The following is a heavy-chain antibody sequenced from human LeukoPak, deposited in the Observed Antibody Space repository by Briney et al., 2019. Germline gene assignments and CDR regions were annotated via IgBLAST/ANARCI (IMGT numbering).Heavy chain of an antibody. V-gene: IGHV4-34*01. D-gene: IGHD3-10*01. CDR1: GGSFSGYY. Sequence: SETLSLTCAVYGGSFSGYYWSWIRQPPGKGLEWIGEINHSGSTNYNPSLKSRVTISVDTSKNHFSLKLSSVTAADTAVYYCARRLPSYYYGSGSYLVGWFDPWGQGTLVTVSS. J-gene: IGHJ5*02. CDR2: INHSGST. CDR3: ARRLPSYYYGSGSYLVGWFDP.